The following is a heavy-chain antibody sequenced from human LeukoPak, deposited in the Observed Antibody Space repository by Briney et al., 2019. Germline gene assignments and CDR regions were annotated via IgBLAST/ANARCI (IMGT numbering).Heavy chain of an antibody. Sequence: ASVKVSCKASGYTFTSYYMHWVRQAPGQGLEWMGIINPSGGSTSYAQKFQGRVTMTRDTSTSTVYMELSSLRSEDTAVYYCARDQLPVVAAPKSRYYYYMDVWGKGTTVTVSS. CDR1: GYTFTSYY. J-gene: IGHJ6*03. D-gene: IGHD2-15*01. CDR3: ARDQLPVVAAPKSRYYYYMDV. CDR2: INPSGGST. V-gene: IGHV1-46*01.